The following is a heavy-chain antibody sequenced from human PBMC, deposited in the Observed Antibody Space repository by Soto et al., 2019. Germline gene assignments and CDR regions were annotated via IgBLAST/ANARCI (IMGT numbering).Heavy chain of an antibody. Sequence: PSETLSLTWAVYGGSFSGYYWSWIRQPPGKGLEWIGEINHSGSTNYNPSLKSRVTISIDKSKNQFSLKLSSVTAADTALYYFARQWSSRRVIWFGGFDYWGQGTLVTVSS. D-gene: IGHD3-10*01. J-gene: IGHJ4*02. V-gene: IGHV4-34*01. CDR2: INHSGST. CDR1: GGSFSGYY. CDR3: ARQWSSRRVIWFGGFDY.